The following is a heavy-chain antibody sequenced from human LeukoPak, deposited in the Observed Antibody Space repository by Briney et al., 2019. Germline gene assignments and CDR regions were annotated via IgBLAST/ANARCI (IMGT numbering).Heavy chain of an antibody. V-gene: IGHV3-48*01. CDR1: GFNFNDYN. Sequence: GGSLRLSXAASGFNFNDYNMNWVRQAPGKGPEWLTYITNTGRTVHYVDSVKGRFTISRDNAKNSLYLQMNSLTTDDTAIYYCARPHTTNWPNDAFDLWGQGTLVTVSS. CDR3: ARPHTTNWPNDAFDL. J-gene: IGHJ3*01. CDR2: ITNTGRTV. D-gene: IGHD1-26*01.